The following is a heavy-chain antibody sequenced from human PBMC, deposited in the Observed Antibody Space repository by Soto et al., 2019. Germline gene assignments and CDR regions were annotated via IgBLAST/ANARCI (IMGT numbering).Heavy chain of an antibody. CDR2: IYYSGST. Sequence: QVQLQESGPGLVKPSETLSLTCTVSGGSISNYYWSWIRQPPGKGLEWMGYIYYSGSTNYNPSLKCRVTISVDTSKNQFSLKLSSVTAADTAVYYCARAGAATLSDYWGQGTLVTVSS. CDR3: ARAGAATLSDY. V-gene: IGHV4-59*01. CDR1: GGSISNYY. J-gene: IGHJ4*02. D-gene: IGHD2-15*01.